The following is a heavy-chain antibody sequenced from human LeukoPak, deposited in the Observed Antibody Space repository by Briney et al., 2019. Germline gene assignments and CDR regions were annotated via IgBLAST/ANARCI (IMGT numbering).Heavy chain of an antibody. V-gene: IGHV3-33*06. J-gene: IGHJ5*02. D-gene: IGHD6-13*01. CDR3: AKVIGVRVAAAPGLDP. CDR2: IWYDGSNK. Sequence: PGRSLRLSCAASGFTFSNYGMHWVRQAPGKGLEWVAVIWYDGSNKYYADSVKGRFTISRDNSKNTLYLQMNSLRAEDTAVYYCAKVIGVRVAAAPGLDPWGQGTLVTVSS. CDR1: GFTFSNYG.